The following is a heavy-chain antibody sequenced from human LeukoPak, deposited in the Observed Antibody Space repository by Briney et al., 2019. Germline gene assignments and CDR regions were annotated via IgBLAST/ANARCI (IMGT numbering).Heavy chain of an antibody. J-gene: IGHJ4*02. CDR2: ISAYNGNT. V-gene: IGHV1-18*01. Sequence: EASVTVSCKASGYTFTSYGISWVRRAPGQGLEGMGWISAYNGNTNYAQKLQGRVTMTTDTSTSTAYMELRSLRSDDTAVYYCARDPLNSGYVDPDYWGQGTLVTVSS. D-gene: IGHD5-12*01. CDR3: ARDPLNSGYVDPDY. CDR1: GYTFTSYG.